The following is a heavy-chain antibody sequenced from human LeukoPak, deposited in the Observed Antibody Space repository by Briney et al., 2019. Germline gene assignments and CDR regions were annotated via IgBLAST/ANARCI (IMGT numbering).Heavy chain of an antibody. CDR2: ISGSGGST. D-gene: IGHD3-9*01. J-gene: IGHJ4*02. CDR3: AKAAEPYYDILTGSDY. Sequence: GGSLRLSCAASGFTFSSYAMSRVRQAPGKGLEWVSAISGSGGSTYYADSVKGRFTISRDNSKNTLYLQMNSLRAEDTAVYYCAKAAEPYYDILTGSDYWGQGTLVTVSS. CDR1: GFTFSSYA. V-gene: IGHV3-23*01.